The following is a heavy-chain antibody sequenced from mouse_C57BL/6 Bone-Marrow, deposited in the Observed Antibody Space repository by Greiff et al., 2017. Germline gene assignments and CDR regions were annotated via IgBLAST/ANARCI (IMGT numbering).Heavy chain of an antibody. CDR3: TRWGTTVVVRYFDV. V-gene: IGHV1-5*01. CDR2: IYPGNSDT. CDR1: GYTFTSYW. J-gene: IGHJ1*03. Sequence: EVKLVESGTVLARPGASVKMSCKTSGYTFTSYWMHWVKQRPGQGLEWIGAIYPGNSDTSYNQKFKGKAKLTAVTSASTAYMELSSLTNEDSAVYYCTRWGTTVVVRYFDVWGTGTTVTVSS. D-gene: IGHD1-1*01.